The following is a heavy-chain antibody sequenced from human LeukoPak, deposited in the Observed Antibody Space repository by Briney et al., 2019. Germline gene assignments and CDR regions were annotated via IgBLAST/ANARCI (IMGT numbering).Heavy chain of an antibody. CDR1: GGSISSGSYY. J-gene: IGHJ4*02. CDR2: IYTSGST. CDR3: ARVPRHIHWNYFDY. D-gene: IGHD1-1*01. V-gene: IGHV4-61*02. Sequence: SETLSLTCTVSGGSISSGSYYWSWIRQPAGKGLEWIGRIYTSGSTNYNPSLKNRVTISVDTSNNQFSLKLSSVTAADTAVYYCARVPRHIHWNYFDYWGQGTLVTVSS.